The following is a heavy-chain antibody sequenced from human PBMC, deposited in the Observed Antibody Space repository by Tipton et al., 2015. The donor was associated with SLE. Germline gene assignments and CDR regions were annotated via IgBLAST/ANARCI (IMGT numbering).Heavy chain of an antibody. J-gene: IGHJ5*02. CDR1: AFTVSDNY. CDR2: IFSGGTT. CDR3: ARGGMAPRLGWFDP. V-gene: IGHV3-66*02. Sequence: SLRLSCAAPAFTVSDNYMNWVRQSPGKGLEWVSVIFSGGTTYYADSVKGRFSISRDNSKNTVYLQMNSLRTEDTAVYYCARGGMAPRLGWFDPWGQGTLVTVSS. D-gene: IGHD6-6*01.